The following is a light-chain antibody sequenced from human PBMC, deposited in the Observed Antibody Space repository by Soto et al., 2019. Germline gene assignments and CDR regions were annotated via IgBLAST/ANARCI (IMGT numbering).Light chain of an antibody. CDR1: QTVGSF. CDR3: QQRYNWPPLT. Sequence: EIVLTQSPATLSLSPGERATLSCRASQTVGSFLAWYQHKPGQAPRLLIYNTSKRANGIPARFSGSGSGTDFTLTISSLEPEDVAVYYCQQRYNWPPLTFGGGTKVEMK. J-gene: IGKJ4*01. CDR2: NTS. V-gene: IGKV3-11*01.